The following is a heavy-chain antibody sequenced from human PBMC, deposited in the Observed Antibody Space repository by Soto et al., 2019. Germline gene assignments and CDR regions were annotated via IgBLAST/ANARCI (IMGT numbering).Heavy chain of an antibody. J-gene: IGHJ4*02. D-gene: IGHD2-8*01. CDR2: ISGGGANT. CDR1: GFTFNNYG. CDR3: AKSWQWLFSD. V-gene: IGHV3-23*01. Sequence: GGSLRLSCAASGFTFNNYGMNWVRQAPGKGLEWVSGISGGGANTYYTDSVKGRFTISRDNSKNTVHLQMNRLRAEDTAGYYCAKSWQWLFSDRGQGTLVTVSS.